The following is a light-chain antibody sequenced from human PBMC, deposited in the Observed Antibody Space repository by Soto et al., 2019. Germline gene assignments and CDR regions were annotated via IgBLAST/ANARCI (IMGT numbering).Light chain of an antibody. V-gene: IGKV3-20*01. CDR2: GAS. Sequence: EIVLTQSPATLSLSPGERATLSCRASQSVTNYLAWYQQKPGQAPRLLIYGASNRATGIPDRFSGSGSGTDFTLIINRLEPEDFAVFYCQHYGNSHVTFXQGTKADIK. CDR3: QHYGNSHVT. J-gene: IGKJ1*01. CDR1: QSVTNY.